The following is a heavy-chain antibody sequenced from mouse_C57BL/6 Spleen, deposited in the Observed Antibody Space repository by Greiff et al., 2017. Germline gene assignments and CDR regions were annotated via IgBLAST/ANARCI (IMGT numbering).Heavy chain of an antibody. V-gene: IGHV5-12*01. Sequence: EVKLMESGGGLVQPGGSLKLSCAASGFTFSDYYLYWVRQTPEKRLEWVAYISNGGGSNYYPDTVKGRFTISRDNAKNTLYLQMSRLQSEDTAMYYCVRAYYSNTWYFDVWGTGTTVTVSS. J-gene: IGHJ1*03. D-gene: IGHD2-5*01. CDR3: VRAYYSNTWYFDV. CDR1: GFTFSDYY. CDR2: ISNGGGSN.